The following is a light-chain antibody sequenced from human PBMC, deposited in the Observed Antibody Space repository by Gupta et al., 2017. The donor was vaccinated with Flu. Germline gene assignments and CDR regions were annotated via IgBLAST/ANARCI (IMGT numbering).Light chain of an antibody. V-gene: IGLV3-21*02. CDR2: DDS. CDR1: NIVTKS. Sequence: GQTTMGTCGGSNIVTKSVHWYRQKPGQAPVLVVNDDSDRPSGIPERFSGSNTANTATLTISRVEAGDEADYYCQVWYSNSGHWVFGGGTKLTVL. CDR3: QVWYSNSGHWV. J-gene: IGLJ3*02.